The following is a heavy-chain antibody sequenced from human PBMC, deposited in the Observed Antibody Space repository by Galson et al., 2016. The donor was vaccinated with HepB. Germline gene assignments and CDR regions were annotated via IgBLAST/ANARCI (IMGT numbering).Heavy chain of an antibody. J-gene: IGHJ4*02. CDR1: GGSFTRFA. V-gene: IGHV1-69*04. Sequence: SVKVSCKASGGSFTRFALSWVRQAPGQGLEWMGRIIPVLGIVNYAQRFQGRVTISADKTTSTAYMDLISLTSDDTAVYYCARDAFGEFFESSPDAVTRGQGTLVTVSS. CDR2: IIPVLGIV. D-gene: IGHD3-10*01. CDR3: ARDAFGEFFESSPDAVT.